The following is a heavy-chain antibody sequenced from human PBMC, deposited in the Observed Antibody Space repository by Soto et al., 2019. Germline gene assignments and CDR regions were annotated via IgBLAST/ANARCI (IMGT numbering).Heavy chain of an antibody. CDR3: ARAYCSGGDCYSGGIYSFDY. CDR1: GFTFRSYG. D-gene: IGHD2-15*01. J-gene: IGHJ4*02. Sequence: GGSLRLSCAASGFTFRSYGMHWVRQAPGKGLEWVALIWFDGSNQDYIDSVKGRFTISRDNVKNILYLQMNSLKAEDTAVYYCARAYCSGGDCYSGGIYSFDYWGQGTRVTVSS. V-gene: IGHV3-33*01. CDR2: IWFDGSNQ.